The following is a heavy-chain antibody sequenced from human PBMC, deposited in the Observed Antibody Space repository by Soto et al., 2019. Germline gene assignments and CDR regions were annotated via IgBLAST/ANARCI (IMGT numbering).Heavy chain of an antibody. D-gene: IGHD6-19*01. Sequence: QVQLMQSGAEVKKPGSSVKVSCKASGGTFSSYAISWVRQAPGQGLEWMGGIIPIFGTANYAQKFQDRVTITADASTSTAYMELSSLRSEDTAVYYCARVVCLTVGIAVRYNYYAMDVWGQGTTVTVSS. V-gene: IGHV1-69*01. CDR1: GGTFSSYA. J-gene: IGHJ6*02. CDR2: IIPIFGTA. CDR3: ARVVCLTVGIAVRYNYYAMDV.